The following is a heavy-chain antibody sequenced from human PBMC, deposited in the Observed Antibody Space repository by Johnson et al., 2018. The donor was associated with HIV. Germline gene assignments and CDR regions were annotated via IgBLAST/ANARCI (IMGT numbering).Heavy chain of an antibody. Sequence: QVQLVESGGGVVQPGRSLRLSCAASGFTFSSYAMHWVRQAPGKGLEWVAVISYDGSNKYYADSVKGRFTISRDNSKNPLYLQMNSLSAEDTAVYYCARNRRGIYSSGWYGGAFDIWGQGTMVTVSS. CDR1: GFTFSSYA. CDR2: ISYDGSNK. V-gene: IGHV3-30-3*01. J-gene: IGHJ3*02. D-gene: IGHD6-19*01. CDR3: ARNRRGIYSSGWYGGAFDI.